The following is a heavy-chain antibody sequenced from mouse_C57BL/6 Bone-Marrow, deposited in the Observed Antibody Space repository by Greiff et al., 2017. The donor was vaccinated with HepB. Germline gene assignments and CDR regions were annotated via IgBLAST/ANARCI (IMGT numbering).Heavy chain of an antibody. CDR1: GYTFTSYW. Sequence: VQLQQPGAELVMPGASVKLSCKASGYTFTSYWMHWVKQRPGQGLEWIGEIDPSDSYTNYNQKFKGKSTLTVDKSSSTAYMQLSSLTSEDSAVYYCASSNWDDDAMDYWGQGTSVTVSS. J-gene: IGHJ4*01. CDR2: IDPSDSYT. V-gene: IGHV1-69*01. D-gene: IGHD4-1*02. CDR3: ASSNWDDDAMDY.